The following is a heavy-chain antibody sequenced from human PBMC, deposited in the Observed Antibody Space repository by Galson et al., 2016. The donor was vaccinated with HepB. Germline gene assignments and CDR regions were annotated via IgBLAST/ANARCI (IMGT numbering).Heavy chain of an antibody. CDR3: AREIKDEVSVGWYFDL. D-gene: IGHD5/OR15-5a*01. CDR1: GFTFSRSD. J-gene: IGHJ2*01. V-gene: IGHV3-13*01. Sequence: SLRLSCAASGFTFSRSDMHWVRQGTGKGLEWVSAIGRGGDTYYSDSVEGRFTISRENAKNSLYLEMNSLRAGATAVYYCAREIKDEVSVGWYFDLWGRGTLVTVSS. CDR2: IGRGGDT.